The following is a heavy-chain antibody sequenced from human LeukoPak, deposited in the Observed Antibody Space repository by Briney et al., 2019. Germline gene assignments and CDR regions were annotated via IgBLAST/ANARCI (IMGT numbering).Heavy chain of an antibody. CDR2: IKQDGSEK. V-gene: IGHV3-7*01. J-gene: IGHJ4*02. Sequence: GGSLRLSCAASGFTFSTYWMSWVRQAPGKGLEWVANIKQDGSEKYYVDSVKGRFTISRDNAKNSLYLQMNSLRAEDTAVYYCARDIAVAGTHFDYWGQGTLVTVSS. CDR3: ARDIAVAGTHFDY. CDR1: GFTFSTYW. D-gene: IGHD6-19*01.